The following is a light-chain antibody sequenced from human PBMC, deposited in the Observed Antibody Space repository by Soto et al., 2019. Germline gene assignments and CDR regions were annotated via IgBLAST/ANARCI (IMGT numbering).Light chain of an antibody. Sequence: RVTQWASPLSATLKDRVTIPCRASQGIXSWLAWYQPKPGKAPNVLXYTASNLEGGGPSRLSGSGSGTEVTLTIRRLQPDEVAKYDCPQDNRYPLTVGGGTKG. CDR3: PQDNRYPLT. CDR2: TAS. CDR1: QGIXSW. V-gene: IGKV1-5*03. J-gene: IGKJ4*02.